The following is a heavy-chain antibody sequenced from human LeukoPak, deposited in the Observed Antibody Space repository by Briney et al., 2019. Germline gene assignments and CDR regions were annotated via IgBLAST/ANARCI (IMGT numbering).Heavy chain of an antibody. CDR2: IKQDGSEK. J-gene: IGHJ6*03. CDR3: ARDPYSGSYGDYYYYYMDV. V-gene: IGHV3-7*01. Sequence: GGSLRLSCAASGFTFSSYWMSWVRQAPGKGLEWVANIKQDGSEKYYVDSVKGRFTMSRDNAKNSLYLQMNSLRDEDTAVYYCARDPYSGSYGDYYYYYMDVWGKGTTVTISS. D-gene: IGHD1-26*01. CDR1: GFTFSSYW.